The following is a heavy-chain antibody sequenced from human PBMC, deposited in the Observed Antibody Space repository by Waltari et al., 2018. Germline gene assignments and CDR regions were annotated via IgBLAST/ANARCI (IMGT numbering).Heavy chain of an antibody. CDR2: IYYSGST. V-gene: IGHV4-39*07. D-gene: IGHD5-12*01. CDR1: GGSISSSSYY. CDR3: AREGYSGYDAYYYYGMDV. J-gene: IGHJ6*02. Sequence: QLQLQESGPGLVKPSETLSLTCTVSGGSISSSSYYWGWIRQPPGKGLEWIGSIYYSGSTYYNPSRKSRGTISVDTAKNQFSLKLSSVTAADTAVYYCAREGYSGYDAYYYYGMDVWGQGTTVTVSS.